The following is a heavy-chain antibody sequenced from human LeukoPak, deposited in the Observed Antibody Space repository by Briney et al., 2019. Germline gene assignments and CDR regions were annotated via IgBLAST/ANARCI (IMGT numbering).Heavy chain of an antibody. Sequence: PGGSLRLSCAASGFTFGTYGMTWVRQAPGQGLEWVSGIGGSDGSTYYADSVKGRFTISRDNSKNTLYLQMDSLRAEDTAVYYCATRAYYDSSAYYYYYFDYWGQGTLVTVSS. CDR1: GFTFGTYG. D-gene: IGHD3-22*01. J-gene: IGHJ4*02. V-gene: IGHV3-23*01. CDR3: ATRAYYDSSAYYYYYFDY. CDR2: IGGSDGST.